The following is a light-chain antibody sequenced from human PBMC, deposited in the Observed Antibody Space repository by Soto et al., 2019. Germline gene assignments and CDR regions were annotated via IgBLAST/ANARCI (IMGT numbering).Light chain of an antibody. CDR2: EVS. J-gene: IGLJ1*01. CDR1: SSDIGGYNY. Sequence: QSVLTQPPSASGSPGQSVTISCTGTSSDIGGYNYVSWYQQHPGKAPKLMIYEVSKRPSGVPDRFSGSKSGNTASPTVSGLQAEDEADYYCSLYAGSNNYVFGSGTKVTVL. CDR3: SLYAGSNNYV. V-gene: IGLV2-8*01.